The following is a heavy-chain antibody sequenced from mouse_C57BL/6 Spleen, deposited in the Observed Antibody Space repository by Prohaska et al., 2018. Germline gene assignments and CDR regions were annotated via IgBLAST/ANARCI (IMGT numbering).Heavy chain of an antibody. V-gene: IGHV1-34*01. CDR1: GYTFTDNY. J-gene: IGHJ2*01. Sequence: GASVNMSCKASGYTFTDNYIHLVQQSHGKSLEWIGYIYPNNGGNGYNQKFKGKATLTVDKSSSTAYMELRSLTSEDSAVYYCARGGHCYGGVDYWGQGTTLTVSS. D-gene: IGHD1-1*01. CDR2: IYPNNGGN. CDR3: ARGGHCYGGVDY.